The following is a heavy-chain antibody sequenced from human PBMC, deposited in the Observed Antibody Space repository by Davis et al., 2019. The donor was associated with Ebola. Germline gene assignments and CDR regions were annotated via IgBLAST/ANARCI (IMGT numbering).Heavy chain of an antibody. CDR1: GFTFSDFP. Sequence: GESLKISCAASGFTFSDFPMTWIRQAPGQGPEWVSSISESATYTTYADSVKGRFTISRDNAKNSLYLQMNSLRAEDTALYHCAREGGNGLLLYYYFYGMDVWGKGNTVTVSS. D-gene: IGHD1-26*01. CDR2: ISESATYT. CDR3: AREGGNGLLLYYYFYGMDV. J-gene: IGHJ6*04. V-gene: IGHV3-11*05.